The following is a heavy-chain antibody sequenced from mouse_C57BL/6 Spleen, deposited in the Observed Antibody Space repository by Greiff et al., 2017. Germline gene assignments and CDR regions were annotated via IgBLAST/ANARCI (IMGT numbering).Heavy chain of an antibody. CDR3: ARGPY. CDR2: ISDGGSNT. V-gene: IGHV5-4*03. Sequence: EVKLVEPGGGLVKPGGSLKLSCAASGFTFSSYAMSWVRQTPEKRLEWVATISDGGSNTYYPDNVKGRLTITRDKAKNNLYLQMSHLKSEDTAMDYWARGPYWGQGTLVTGSA. CDR1: GFTFSSYA. J-gene: IGHJ3*01.